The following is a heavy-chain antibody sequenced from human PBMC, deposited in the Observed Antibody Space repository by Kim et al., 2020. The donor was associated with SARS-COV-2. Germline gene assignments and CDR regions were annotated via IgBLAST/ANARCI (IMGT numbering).Heavy chain of an antibody. Sequence: SVKVSCKASGGTFSSYAISWVRQAPGQGLEWMGGIIPIFDTANYAQKFQGRVTITADESTSTAYMELSSLRSEDTAVYYCARDYWNTGSTYYYYYGMDVWGQGTTVTVSS. CDR3: ARDYWNTGSTYYYYYGMDV. D-gene: IGHD1-1*01. CDR1: GGTFSSYA. J-gene: IGHJ6*02. V-gene: IGHV1-69*13. CDR2: IIPIFDTA.